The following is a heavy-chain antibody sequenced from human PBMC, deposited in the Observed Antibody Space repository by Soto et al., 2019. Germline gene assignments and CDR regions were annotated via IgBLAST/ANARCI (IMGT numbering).Heavy chain of an antibody. CDR2: ISGSGDST. Sequence: GGSLRLSCAASGFTFSTYAMHWVRQATGKGLEWVSGISGSGDSTYYADSVKGRFTVSRDNSKNTLYLQMNSLRAEDTAVFYCAKERSSGWSFDYWGQGTLVTLSS. J-gene: IGHJ4*02. CDR3: AKERSSGWSFDY. V-gene: IGHV3-23*01. D-gene: IGHD6-19*01. CDR1: GFTFSTYA.